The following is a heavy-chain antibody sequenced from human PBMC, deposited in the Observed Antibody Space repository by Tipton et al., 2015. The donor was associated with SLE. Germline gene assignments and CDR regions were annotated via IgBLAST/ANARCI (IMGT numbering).Heavy chain of an antibody. V-gene: IGHV4-34*01. J-gene: IGHJ4*02. CDR2: INHSGTT. D-gene: IGHD3-3*01. Sequence: TLSLTCAVYGGSFSGYYWTWIRQPPGKGLEWIGEINHSGTTNYNPSLKSRVTISIDTSMNQFSLKLNSVTAADTAVYYCARGRGRITIFGVVAYDSWGQGTLVTVSS. CDR1: GGSFSGYY. CDR3: ARGRGRITIFGVVAYDS.